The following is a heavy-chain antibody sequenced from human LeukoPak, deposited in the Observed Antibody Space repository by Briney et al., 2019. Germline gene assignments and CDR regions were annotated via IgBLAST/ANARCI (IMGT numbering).Heavy chain of an antibody. J-gene: IGHJ4*02. CDR1: GGSISSGSYY. Sequence: SQTLSLTXTVSGGSISSGSYYWSWIRQPAGKGLEWIGRIYTSGSTNYNPSLKSRVTISVDTSKNQFSLKLSSVTAADTAVYYCARSKVRGVITYYFDYWGQGTLVTVSS. V-gene: IGHV4-61*02. D-gene: IGHD3-10*01. CDR2: IYTSGST. CDR3: ARSKVRGVITYYFDY.